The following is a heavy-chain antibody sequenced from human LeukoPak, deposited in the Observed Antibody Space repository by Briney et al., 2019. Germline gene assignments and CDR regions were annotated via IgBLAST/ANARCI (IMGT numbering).Heavy chain of an antibody. CDR3: ARDRVGWTRSKVSGPIDY. Sequence: ASVKVSCKASGYTFTGYYMHWVRQAPGQGLEWMGWINPNSGGTNYAQKFQGRVTMTRDTSISTAYMELSRLRSDDTAVYYCARDRVGWTRSKVSGPIDYWGQGTLVTVSS. D-gene: IGHD6-25*01. CDR1: GYTFTGYY. CDR2: INPNSGGT. V-gene: IGHV1-2*02. J-gene: IGHJ4*02.